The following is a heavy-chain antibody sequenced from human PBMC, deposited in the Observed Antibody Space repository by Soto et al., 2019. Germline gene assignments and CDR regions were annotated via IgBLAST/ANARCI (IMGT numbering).Heavy chain of an antibody. CDR1: GFTFTDYA. D-gene: IGHD3-16*01. V-gene: IGHV3-23*01. J-gene: IGHJ4*02. CDR2: IGGRGGHT. CDR3: AKGRSFLITSYDTTSDY. Sequence: EVRLLESGGGLVPPGGSLRLSCAASGFTFTDYAMSWVRQAPGKGLECVSVIGGRGGHTYYADSVKGRFTISRDNSKNTVYLEMNSLTAEDTALYFYAKGRSFLITSYDTTSDYWGLGILVTVSS.